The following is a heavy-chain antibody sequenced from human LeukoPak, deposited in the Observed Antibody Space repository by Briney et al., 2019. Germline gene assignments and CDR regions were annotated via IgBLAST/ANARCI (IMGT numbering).Heavy chain of an antibody. CDR2: IDGDASRT. D-gene: IGHD3-22*01. V-gene: IGHV3-74*01. CDR1: GFTFNNYW. Sequence: ESGGSLRLSCAASGFTFNNYWIHWVRQVPGKDLVWVSRIDGDASRTNYADSVKGRFTISRDNVKNMVYLQMSSLTVEDTAVYYCAKDQGMIAVGWFDPWGQGTLVTVSS. CDR3: AKDQGMIAVGWFDP. J-gene: IGHJ5*02.